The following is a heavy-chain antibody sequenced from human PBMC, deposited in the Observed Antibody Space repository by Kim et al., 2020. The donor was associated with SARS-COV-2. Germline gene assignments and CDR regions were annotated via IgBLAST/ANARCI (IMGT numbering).Heavy chain of an antibody. CDR3: AKDLFAVFGDGVVDYFDY. Sequence: GGSLRLSCAASGFTFSNYAMNWVRQAPGKGLEWVSTISGSGGGTYYADSVKGRFTISRDNSKNTLYLQMNSLRAEDTAVYYCAKDLFAVFGDGVVDYFDYGGQGILVTVSS. J-gene: IGHJ4*02. D-gene: IGHD3-3*01. V-gene: IGHV3-23*01. CDR2: ISGSGGGT. CDR1: GFTFSNYA.